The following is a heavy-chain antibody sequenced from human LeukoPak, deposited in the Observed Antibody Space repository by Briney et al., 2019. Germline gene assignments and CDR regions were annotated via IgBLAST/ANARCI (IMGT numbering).Heavy chain of an antibody. Sequence: PSETLSLTCTVSLGSISSSSYYWGWIRQPPGKGLEWIGSIYYSGSTYYNPSLKSRVTISVDTSKNQFSLKLSSVTAADTPVYYCARHATHFVVVPAAIGWGQGTLVTVSS. J-gene: IGHJ4*02. D-gene: IGHD2-2*01. CDR1: LGSISSSSYY. CDR2: IYYSGST. V-gene: IGHV4-39*01. CDR3: ARHATHFVVVPAAIG.